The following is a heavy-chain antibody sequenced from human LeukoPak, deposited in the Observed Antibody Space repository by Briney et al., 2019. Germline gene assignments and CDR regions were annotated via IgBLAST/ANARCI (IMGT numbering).Heavy chain of an antibody. J-gene: IGHJ4*02. CDR1: GFTFRNYC. CDR2: IKQDESEK. Sequence: GGSLRLSCAASGFTFRNYCMTWVRQVPGKGLEWVASIKQDESEKYFLDSVKGRFTISRDNAENSLYLQMNSLRAEDTAVYYCARDEAAAAAKHFDYWGQGTLVTVSS. D-gene: IGHD6-13*01. V-gene: IGHV3-7*01. CDR3: ARDEAAAAAKHFDY.